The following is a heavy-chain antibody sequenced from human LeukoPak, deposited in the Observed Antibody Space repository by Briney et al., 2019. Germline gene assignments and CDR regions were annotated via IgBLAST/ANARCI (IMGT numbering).Heavy chain of an antibody. Sequence: GGSLRLSCAASGFTFSSYWMSWVRQAPGKGLEWVANIKQDGSEKSYVDSVKGRFTISRDNAKNSLYLQMNSLRAEDTAVYYCARGVYFASSSAGWFDYWGQGTLVAVSS. J-gene: IGHJ4*02. CDR2: IKQDGSEK. D-gene: IGHD6-6*01. CDR1: GFTFSSYW. CDR3: ARGVYFASSSAGWFDY. V-gene: IGHV3-7*01.